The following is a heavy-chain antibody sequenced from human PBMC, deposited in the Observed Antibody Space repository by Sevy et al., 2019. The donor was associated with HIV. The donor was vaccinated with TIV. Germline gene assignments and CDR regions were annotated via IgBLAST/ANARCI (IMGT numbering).Heavy chain of an antibody. Sequence: GGSLRLSCAASGFTFSSYSMNWVRQAPGKGLEWVSSISSSSSYIYYADSVKGRFTISRDNAKNSLYLQMNSLRAEDTAVYYCARGTMVYAIVNYYGMDVWGQRTTVTVSS. CDR1: GFTFSSYS. V-gene: IGHV3-21*01. J-gene: IGHJ6*02. CDR2: ISSSSSYI. CDR3: ARGTMVYAIVNYYGMDV. D-gene: IGHD2-8*01.